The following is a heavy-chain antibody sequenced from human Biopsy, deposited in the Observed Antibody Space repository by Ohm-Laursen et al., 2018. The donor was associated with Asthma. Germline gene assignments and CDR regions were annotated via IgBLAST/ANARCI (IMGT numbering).Heavy chain of an antibody. CDR1: PGSINDYY. J-gene: IGHJ5*02. V-gene: IGHV4-59*01. CDR3: ARATSTWSQSGPHFFDH. Sequence: TLSLTCTVSPGSINDYYWNWIRQFPGKGLEWIGYVHSSGSTRFNPSLKSRVTVSVDTSGDQVSLKLSSVSAADTAIYYCARATSTWSQSGPHFFDHWGPGTLVTVSS. CDR2: VHSSGST. D-gene: IGHD6-13*01.